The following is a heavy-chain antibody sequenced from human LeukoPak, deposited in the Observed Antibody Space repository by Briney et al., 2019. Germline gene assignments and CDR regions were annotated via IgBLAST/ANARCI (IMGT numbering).Heavy chain of an antibody. Sequence: GESLKISCQGSGYIFTTYWIGWVRQMPGKGLEWMGIIFAGDSDTIYSPSFQGQVTISADKSINTAYLQWSSLKASDTAMYYCATSESQTKFDYWGQGTLVTASS. V-gene: IGHV5-51*01. D-gene: IGHD1/OR15-1a*01. CDR1: GYIFTTYW. CDR2: IFAGDSDT. J-gene: IGHJ4*02. CDR3: ATSESQTKFDY.